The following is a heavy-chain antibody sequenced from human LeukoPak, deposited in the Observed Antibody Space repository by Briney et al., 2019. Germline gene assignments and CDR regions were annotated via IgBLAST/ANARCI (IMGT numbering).Heavy chain of an antibody. CDR1: GYTFTSYD. CDR2: MNPNSANT. D-gene: IGHD3/OR15-3a*01. CDR3: ARRTGYYHYLDV. Sequence: ASVKVSCKASGYTFTSYDIHWVRQATGQGLEWMGWMNPNSANTGYAQKFQGRVTMTRNNSISTAYMELSRLRSEDTAVYYCARRTGYYHYLDVWGKGTTVTVSS. V-gene: IGHV1-8*01. J-gene: IGHJ6*03.